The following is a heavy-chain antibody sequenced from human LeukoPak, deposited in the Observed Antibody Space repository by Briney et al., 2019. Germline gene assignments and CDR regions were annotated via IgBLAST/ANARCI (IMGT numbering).Heavy chain of an antibody. J-gene: IGHJ4*02. CDR1: GYTLSIYA. D-gene: IGHD2-2*01. V-gene: IGHV3-23*01. CDR2: INGSGGAT. Sequence: GGSLRLSCADSGYTLSIYAVRWVREAPGKGREWVSTINGSGGATHYADSVKGRFTTSRDNTKITLYLQMNAARAEDTRLFFCAKAVVGVPAAAPFDYCGLGTLVTVSS. CDR3: AKAVVGVPAAAPFDY.